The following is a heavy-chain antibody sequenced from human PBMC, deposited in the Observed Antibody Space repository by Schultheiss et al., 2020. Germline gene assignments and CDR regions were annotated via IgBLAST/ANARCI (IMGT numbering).Heavy chain of an antibody. CDR3: ARGGRLGYFQH. D-gene: IGHD3-10*01. Sequence: SETLSLTCAVYGGSFSGYYWSWIRQPPGKGLEWIGEINHSGSTNYNPSLKSRVTISVDTSKNQFSLRLSSVTAADTAVYYCARGGRLGYFQHWGQGTLVTVS. J-gene: IGHJ1*01. V-gene: IGHV4-34*01. CDR1: GGSFSGYY. CDR2: INHSGST.